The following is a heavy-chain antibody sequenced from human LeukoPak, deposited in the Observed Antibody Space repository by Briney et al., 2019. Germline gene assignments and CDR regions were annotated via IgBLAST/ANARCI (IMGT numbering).Heavy chain of an antibody. CDR2: IKQDGSEK. V-gene: IGHV3-7*01. D-gene: IGHD3-22*01. CDR3: ARVYFQYYYDSSGQNDY. CDR1: GFTFSSYW. J-gene: IGHJ4*02. Sequence: VGSLRLSCAASGFTFSSYWMSWVRQAPGKGLEWVANIKQDGSEKYYVDSVKGRFTISRDNAKNSLYLQMNSLRAEDTAVYYCARVYFQYYYDSSGQNDYWGQGILVTVSS.